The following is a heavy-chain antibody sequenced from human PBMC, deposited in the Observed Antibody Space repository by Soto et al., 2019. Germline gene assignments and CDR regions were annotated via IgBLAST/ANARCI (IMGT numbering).Heavy chain of an antibody. J-gene: IGHJ5*02. CDR3: ARGQRFSDWFDP. V-gene: IGHV4-4*07. D-gene: IGHD3-3*01. CDR1: GGAIGGYY. Sequence: PSETLSLTCTVSGGAIGGYYWTWIRQSAGKGLEWIGRIYSSGNTKYNPSLQSRVTVSLDTSKNQFSLRLTSVTAADTAVYYCARGQRFSDWFDPWGQGTLVTVS. CDR2: IYSSGNT.